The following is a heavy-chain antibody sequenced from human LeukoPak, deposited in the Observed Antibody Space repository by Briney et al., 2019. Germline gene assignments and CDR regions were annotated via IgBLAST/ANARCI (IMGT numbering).Heavy chain of an antibody. CDR3: ARGISSGIVVTAIAY. D-gene: IGHD2-21*02. V-gene: IGHV3-30-3*01. CDR1: GSTFSSYA. J-gene: IGHJ4*02. Sequence: GGSLRLSCAASGSTFSSYAMHWVRQAPDKGLEWMAVISDGGSDKYYADSVRGRFTISRDNSENTLSLQMSSLRAEDTAVYYCARGISSGIVVTAIAYWGQGTLVTVSS. CDR2: ISDGGSDK.